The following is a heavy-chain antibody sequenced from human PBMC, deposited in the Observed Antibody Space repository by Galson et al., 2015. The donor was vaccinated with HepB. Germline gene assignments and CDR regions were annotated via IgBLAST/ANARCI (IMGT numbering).Heavy chain of an antibody. D-gene: IGHD3-22*01. CDR3: AKVRGDSGGYSSYYFDY. CDR2: NSDSGGST. J-gene: IGHJ4*02. Sequence: SLRLSCAASGFTFSSYAMSWVRQAPGKGLEWVSTNSDSGGSTYYADSVKGRFTISRDNSKNTLYLQMNSLRAEDTAVYYCAKVRGDSGGYSSYYFDYWGQGTLVTVSS. CDR1: GFTFSSYA. V-gene: IGHV3-23*01.